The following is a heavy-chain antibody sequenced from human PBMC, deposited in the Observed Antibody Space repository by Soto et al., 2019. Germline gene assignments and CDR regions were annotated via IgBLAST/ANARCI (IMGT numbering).Heavy chain of an antibody. J-gene: IGHJ6*02. D-gene: IGHD5-12*01. CDR2: ISYDGSNK. CDR3: ARVGYDYPPYYYYGMDV. CDR1: GFAFSSYA. Sequence: LRLSCAASGFAFSSYAMHWVRQAPGKGLEWVAVISYDGSNKYYADSVKGRFTISRDNSKNTLYLQMNSLRAEDTAVYYCARVGYDYPPYYYYGMDVWGQGTTVTVSS. V-gene: IGHV3-30-3*01.